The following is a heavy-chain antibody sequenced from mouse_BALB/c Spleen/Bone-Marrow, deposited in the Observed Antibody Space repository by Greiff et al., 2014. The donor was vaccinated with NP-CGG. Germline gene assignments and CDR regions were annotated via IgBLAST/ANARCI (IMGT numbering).Heavy chain of an antibody. J-gene: IGHJ2*01. V-gene: IGHV1-80*01. D-gene: IGHD2-3*01. Sequence: ESGAELVRPGSSVKISCKASGYAISSYWMNWVKQRPGQGLEWIGQIYPGDGDTNYNGKFKGEATLTADKSSSTAYMQISSLTSEDSAVYFCARGRGWYLDYWGQGTTLTVSS. CDR2: IYPGDGDT. CDR3: ARGRGWYLDY. CDR1: GYAISSYW.